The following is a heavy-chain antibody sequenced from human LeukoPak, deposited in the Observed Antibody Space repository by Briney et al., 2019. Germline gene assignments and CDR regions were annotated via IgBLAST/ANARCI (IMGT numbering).Heavy chain of an antibody. D-gene: IGHD3-10*02. J-gene: IGHJ3*02. CDR3: ARSVRGVAFDI. V-gene: IGHV3-30*03. CDR1: GFTFSSYG. CDR2: ISYDGSNK. Sequence: PGGSLRLSCAASGFTFSSYGMHWVRQAPGKGLEWVAVISYDGSNKYYADSVKGRFTISRDNSKNTLYLQMNSLRAEDTAVYYCARSVRGVAFDIWGQGTMVTVSS.